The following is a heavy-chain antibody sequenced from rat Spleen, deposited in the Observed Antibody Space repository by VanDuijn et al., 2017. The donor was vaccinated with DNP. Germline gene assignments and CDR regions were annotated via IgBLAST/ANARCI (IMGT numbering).Heavy chain of an antibody. J-gene: IGHJ2*01. CDR2: IISSGGNT. D-gene: IGHD5-1*01. CDR1: GFTLNKYW. CDR3: TREKTGRD. Sequence: EVQLVESGGGLVQPGGSLTLSCAASGFTLNKYWMTWIRQAPGKGLEWIASIISSGGNTYYPESVKGRFTISRDDAKNSLYLQMNSLRSEDTATYYCTREKTGRDWGQGVMVTVSS. V-gene: IGHV5-31*01.